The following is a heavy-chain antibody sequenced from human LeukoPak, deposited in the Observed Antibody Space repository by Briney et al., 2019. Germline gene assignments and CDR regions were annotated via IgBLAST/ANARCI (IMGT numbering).Heavy chain of an antibody. J-gene: IGHJ6*03. Sequence: SETLSLTCTVSGGSISSSSYYWGWIRQPPGKGLEWIGSIYYSGSTYYNPSLKSRVTISVDTSKNQFSLKLSSVTAADTAVYYCARGMRYYDFWSGEGYYYMDVWGKGTTVTVSS. V-gene: IGHV4-39*07. D-gene: IGHD3-3*01. CDR2: IYYSGST. CDR1: GGSISSSSYY. CDR3: ARGMRYYDFWSGEGYYYMDV.